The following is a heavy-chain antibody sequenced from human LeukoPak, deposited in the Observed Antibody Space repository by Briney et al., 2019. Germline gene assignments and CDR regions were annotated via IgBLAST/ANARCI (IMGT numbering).Heavy chain of an antibody. Sequence: SQTLSLTCAISGDSVSSNSTAWNWIRQSPSRGLEWLGRTYYRSKWYNDYAVSVKSRITINPDTSKSQFSLQLNSVTPEDTAVYYCARGYWLNNWFDPWGQGTLVTVSS. D-gene: IGHD2-8*02. CDR2: TYYRSKWYN. CDR1: GDSVSSNSTA. J-gene: IGHJ5*02. CDR3: ARGYWLNNWFDP. V-gene: IGHV6-1*01.